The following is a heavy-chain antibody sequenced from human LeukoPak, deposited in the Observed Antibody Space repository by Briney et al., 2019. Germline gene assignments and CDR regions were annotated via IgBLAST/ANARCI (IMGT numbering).Heavy chain of an antibody. J-gene: IGHJ4*02. Sequence: ASVRVSCTASGYTFTGYYMHWVRQAPGQGLEWMGWINPNSGGTNYAQKFQGRVTMTRDTSISTAYMEVSRLRSDDTAVYYCARRPSSSWRETFDYWGQGTLVTVSS. V-gene: IGHV1-2*02. CDR3: ARRPSSSWRETFDY. CDR2: INPNSGGT. D-gene: IGHD6-13*01. CDR1: GYTFTGYY.